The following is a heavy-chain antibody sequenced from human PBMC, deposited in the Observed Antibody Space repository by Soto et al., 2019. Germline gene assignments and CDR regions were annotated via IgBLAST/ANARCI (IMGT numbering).Heavy chain of an antibody. CDR2: ISTSNGNT. V-gene: IGHV1-18*04. D-gene: IGHD6-19*01. Sequence: GASVKVSCKASGYIFTNFGISWVRQAPGQGLEWMGWISTSNGNTNSAQKFQGRVTMTTDASTSTAYMELRSLRSDDTAVYYCARVARVGSNSGWYYFDYWGQGTLVTVSS. J-gene: IGHJ4*02. CDR1: GYIFTNFG. CDR3: ARVARVGSNSGWYYFDY.